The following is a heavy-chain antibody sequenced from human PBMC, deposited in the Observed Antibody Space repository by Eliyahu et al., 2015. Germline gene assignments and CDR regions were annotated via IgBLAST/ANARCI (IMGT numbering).Heavy chain of an antibody. CDR2: IYHXGXT. CDR3: ARGPNYYYGMDV. J-gene: IGHJ6*02. V-gene: IGHV4-38-2*02. CDR1: GFSISSGYY. Sequence: QVQLQESGPGLVKPSETLSLTCSXSGFSISSGYYGGXIRQPPGKGLXWIGNIYHXGXTYYKPSLKSRVTISVDTSKNQFSLKVSSVTAADTAMYYCARGPNYYYGMDVWGQGTTVTVSS.